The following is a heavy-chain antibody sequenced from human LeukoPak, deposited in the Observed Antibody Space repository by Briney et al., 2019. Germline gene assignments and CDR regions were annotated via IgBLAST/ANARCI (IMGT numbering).Heavy chain of an antibody. Sequence: SGTLSLTCAVSGGSISSSNWWSWVRQPPGKGLEWIGETYHSGSTNYNPSLKSRVTISVDKSKNQFSLKLSSVTAADTAVYYCAREGPRYCSSTSCCAGLDYWGQGTLVTVSS. J-gene: IGHJ4*02. CDR1: GGSISSSNW. V-gene: IGHV4-4*02. D-gene: IGHD2-2*01. CDR2: TYHSGST. CDR3: AREGPRYCSSTSCCAGLDY.